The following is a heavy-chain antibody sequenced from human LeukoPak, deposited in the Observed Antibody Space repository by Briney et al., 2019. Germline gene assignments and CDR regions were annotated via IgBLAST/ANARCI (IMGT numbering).Heavy chain of an antibody. J-gene: IGHJ4*02. V-gene: IGHV3-74*01. D-gene: IGHD4-23*01. CDR3: TSARYGSNSDY. Sequence: GGSLRLSCADSGFTFSSNWMHWVRQAPGKGLVWVSRIASDGSSTDYADSVRGRFTISRDNAKNTLYLQMNSLRAEDTAVYYCTSARYGSNSDYWGQGTLVTVSS. CDR2: IASDGSST. CDR1: GFTFSSNW.